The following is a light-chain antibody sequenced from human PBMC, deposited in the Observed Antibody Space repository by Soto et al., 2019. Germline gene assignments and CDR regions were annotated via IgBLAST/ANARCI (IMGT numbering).Light chain of an antibody. CDR1: SSDVGSYNR. Sequence: QSALTQPPSVSGSLGQSVTMSCTGSSSDVGSYNRVSWYQQPPGTAPKLMIYEVSNRPSGVPDRFSGSKSGKTASLTISGLQAEDEADYYCSSYTSSSTFVVFGGGTKVTVL. J-gene: IGLJ2*01. V-gene: IGLV2-18*02. CDR3: SSYTSSSTFVV. CDR2: EVS.